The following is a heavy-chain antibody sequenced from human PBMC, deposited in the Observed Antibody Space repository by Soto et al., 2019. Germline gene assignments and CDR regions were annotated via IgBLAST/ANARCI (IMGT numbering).Heavy chain of an antibody. V-gene: IGHV1-18*01. J-gene: IGHJ3*02. CDR3: TKAPGIAVSNDI. CDR1: GYTFKNYG. CDR2: ISAYNGNT. Sequence: ASVKVSCKASGYTFKNYGISWVRQAPGQGLEWMAWISAYNGNTNYAQKLQGRVTVTTDTSTSTAYMELRSLRSDDTAVYYCTKAPGIAVSNDIWGQGTMVTVSS. D-gene: IGHD6-19*01.